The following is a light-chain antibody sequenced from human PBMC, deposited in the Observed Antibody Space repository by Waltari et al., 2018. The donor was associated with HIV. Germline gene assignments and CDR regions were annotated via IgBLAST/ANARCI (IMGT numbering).Light chain of an antibody. CDR1: QNVITN. Sequence: EIVMTQSPATLSVSPGERVTLSCRASQNVITNLAWYQQKFGQAPRLLIYGASTRATGIPARFSGGGSGTEFTLNISSLQSEDFAIYYCQQYNNWPRTFGQGTKVEVK. J-gene: IGKJ1*01. V-gene: IGKV3-15*01. CDR3: QQYNNWPRT. CDR2: GAS.